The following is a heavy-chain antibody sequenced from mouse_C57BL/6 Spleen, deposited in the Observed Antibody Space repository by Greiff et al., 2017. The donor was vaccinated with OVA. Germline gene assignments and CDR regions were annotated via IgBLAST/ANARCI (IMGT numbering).Heavy chain of an antibody. CDR3: ARGRIYYDYDDAMDY. Sequence: VQLQQSGPGLVQPSQSLSITCTVSGFSLTSYGVHWVRQSPGKGLEWLGVIWSGGSTDYNAAFISSLSISQDNSKSQVFFKMNSLQADDTAIYYCARGRIYYDYDDAMDYWGQGTSVTVSS. J-gene: IGHJ4*01. CDR1: GFSLTSYG. V-gene: IGHV2-2*01. CDR2: IWSGGST. D-gene: IGHD2-4*01.